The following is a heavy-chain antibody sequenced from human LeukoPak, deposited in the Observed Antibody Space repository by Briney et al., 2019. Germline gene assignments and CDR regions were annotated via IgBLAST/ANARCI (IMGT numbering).Heavy chain of an antibody. J-gene: IGHJ4*02. V-gene: IGHV4-4*02. CDR2: IYHSGST. D-gene: IGHD5-18*01. Sequence: NPSGTMSLTCAVSGGSISSSNWWSWVRQPPGKGLEWIGEIYHSGSTNYNPSLKSRVTISVDKSKNQFSLKLSSVTAADTAVYYCAREGYSYGTYYFDYWSQGTLVTVSS. CDR1: GGSISSSNW. CDR3: AREGYSYGTYYFDY.